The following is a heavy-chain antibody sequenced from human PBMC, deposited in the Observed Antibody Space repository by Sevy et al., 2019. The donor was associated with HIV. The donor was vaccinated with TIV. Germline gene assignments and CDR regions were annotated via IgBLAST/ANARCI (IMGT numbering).Heavy chain of an antibody. Sequence: GGSLRLSCAASGFTFDDYGMSWVRQAPGKGLEWVSGINWNGGSTGYADSVKGRFTMSRDNATNSLYLQRNSLRAEDTALYYCARDQRYFDWLFHDYWGQGTLVTVSS. J-gene: IGHJ4*02. CDR1: GFTFDDYG. V-gene: IGHV3-20*04. CDR3: ARDQRYFDWLFHDY. CDR2: INWNGGST. D-gene: IGHD3-9*01.